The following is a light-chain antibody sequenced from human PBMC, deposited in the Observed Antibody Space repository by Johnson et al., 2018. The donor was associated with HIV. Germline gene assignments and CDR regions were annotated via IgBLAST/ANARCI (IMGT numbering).Light chain of an antibody. CDR3: GTWDSSLSTYV. CDR1: SSNIGNNY. CDR2: DNN. V-gene: IGLV1-51*01. Sequence: QSVLTQPPSVSAAPGQKVTISCSGSSSNIGNNYVSWYQQLPGTAHKLLIYDNNQRPSGIPDRFSVSKSGTSATLGITGLQTGDEADYYCGTWDSSLSTYVFGSGTKVTV. J-gene: IGLJ1*01.